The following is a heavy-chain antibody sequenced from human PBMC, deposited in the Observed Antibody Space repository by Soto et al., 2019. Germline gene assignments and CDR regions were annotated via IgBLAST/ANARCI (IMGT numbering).Heavy chain of an antibody. CDR2: IIPIFGTA. D-gene: IGHD2-2*02. Sequence: ASVKVSCKASGGTFSSYAISWVRQAPGQGLEWMGGIIPIFGTANYAQKFQGRVTITADKSTSTAYMELSSLRSEDTAVYYCARKHCSSTSRYTVLIAKIPGALDIWGQWTMVTVSS. J-gene: IGHJ3*02. CDR3: ARKHCSSTSRYTVLIAKIPGALDI. CDR1: GGTFSSYA. V-gene: IGHV1-69*06.